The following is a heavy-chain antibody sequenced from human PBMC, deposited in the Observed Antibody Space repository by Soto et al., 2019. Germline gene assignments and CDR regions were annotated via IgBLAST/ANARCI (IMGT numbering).Heavy chain of an antibody. J-gene: IGHJ5*02. CDR1: GGSISSSSYY. Sequence: SETLSLTCTVSGGSISSSSYYWGWIRQPPGKGLEWIGSIYYSGSTYYNPSLKSRVTISVDTSKNQFSLKLISVTAADPAVYYCATNPPMAGTLWFDPWGQGTLVTVSS. D-gene: IGHD6-19*01. CDR3: ATNPPMAGTLWFDP. CDR2: IYYSGST. V-gene: IGHV4-39*01.